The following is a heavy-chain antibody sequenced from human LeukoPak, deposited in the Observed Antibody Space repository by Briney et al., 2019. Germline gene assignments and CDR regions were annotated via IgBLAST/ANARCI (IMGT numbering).Heavy chain of an antibody. D-gene: IGHD6-19*01. J-gene: IGHJ6*03. Sequence: PGGSLRLSCAASGFTFNNYAMSWVRQAPGKGLEWVSTISGSGGSTYYADSVKGRFTISRDNAKNSLYLQMNSLRAEDTAVYYCARDFSEWLPPNYYYYYMDAWGKGTTVTVSS. V-gene: IGHV3-23*01. CDR1: GFTFNNYA. CDR3: ARDFSEWLPPNYYYYYMDA. CDR2: ISGSGGST.